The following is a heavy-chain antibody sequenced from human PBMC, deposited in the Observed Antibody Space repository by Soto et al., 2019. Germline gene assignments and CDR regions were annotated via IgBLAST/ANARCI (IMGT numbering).Heavy chain of an antibody. J-gene: IGHJ3*01. V-gene: IGHV3-23*01. CDR1: GFAFSNYA. Sequence: GGSLRLSCAASGFAFSNYAMSWVRQAPGKGLEWVSGISGSGGSTYYADSVRGRFTLSRDNSKNTLYLQMNSLRAEDTAVYYCAKAAIAAAVVDAFDVWGPGTMVTVSS. CDR3: AKAAIAAAVVDAFDV. CDR2: ISGSGGST. D-gene: IGHD6-13*01.